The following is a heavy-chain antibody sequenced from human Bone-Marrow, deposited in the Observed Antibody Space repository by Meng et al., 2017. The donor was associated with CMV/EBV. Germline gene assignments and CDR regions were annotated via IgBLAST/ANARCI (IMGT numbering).Heavy chain of an antibody. CDR3: AKSRIAAAELSYYSYYGMDV. Sequence: GGSLRLSCAASGFTFSSYGMHWVRQAPGKGLEWVAVIRYDGSNKYYADSVKGRFTISRDNSKNTLYLQMNSLRAEDTAVYYWAKSRIAAAELSYYSYYGMDVWGQGTTVTVSS. CDR1: GFTFSSYG. J-gene: IGHJ6*02. D-gene: IGHD6-13*01. V-gene: IGHV3-33*06. CDR2: IRYDGSNK.